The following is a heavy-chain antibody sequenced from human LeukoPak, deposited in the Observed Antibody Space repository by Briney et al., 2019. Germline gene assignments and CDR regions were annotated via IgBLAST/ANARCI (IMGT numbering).Heavy chain of an antibody. D-gene: IGHD4-17*01. CDR2: IYSGDSHT. V-gene: IGHV5-51*01. CDR1: GYSFTYW. J-gene: IGHJ4*02. Sequence: GESLKISCQGSGYSFTYWIGWVRQMPGKGLEWMGIIYSGDSHTKYSPSFQGRVTISADKSISTAYLQWSSLEASDTAMYHCASARHGDYVWDYWGQGTLVTVSS. CDR3: ASARHGDYVWDY.